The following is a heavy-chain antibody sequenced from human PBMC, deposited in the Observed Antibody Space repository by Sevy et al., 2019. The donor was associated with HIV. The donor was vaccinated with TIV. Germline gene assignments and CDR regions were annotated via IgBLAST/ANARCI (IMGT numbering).Heavy chain of an antibody. V-gene: IGHV4-38-2*01. J-gene: IGHJ6*03. CDR2: IYHTART. D-gene: IGHD3-10*01. Sequence: SETLSLTCAVSGYSTSSGYYWGWIRQPPGEGLEWIGSIYHTARTDHNPSLKSRVIISMDTSKNQFSLKLSSVTAADTAVYYCARVVYYHGSGSYYNGNYYYMDVWGKGTTVTVSS. CDR1: GYSTSSGYY. CDR3: ARVVYYHGSGSYYNGNYYYMDV.